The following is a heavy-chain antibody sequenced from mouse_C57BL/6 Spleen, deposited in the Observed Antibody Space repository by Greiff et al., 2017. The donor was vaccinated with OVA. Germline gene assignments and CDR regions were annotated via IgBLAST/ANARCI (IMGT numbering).Heavy chain of an antibody. D-gene: IGHD1-1*01. J-gene: IGHJ4*01. CDR2: ISYDGSN. CDR3: ASGYYYGSSLYAMDY. Sequence: EVKLQESGPGLVKPSQSLSLTCSVTGYSITSGYYWNWIRQFPGNKLEWMGYISYDGSNNYNPSLKNRISITRDTSKNQFFLKLNSVTTEDTATYYCASGYYYGSSLYAMDYWGQGTSVTVSS. CDR1: GYSITSGYY. V-gene: IGHV3-6*01.